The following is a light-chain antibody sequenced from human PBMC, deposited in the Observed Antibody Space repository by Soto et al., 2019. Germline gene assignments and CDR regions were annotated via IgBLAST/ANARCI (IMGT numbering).Light chain of an antibody. CDR3: QQYYNWRT. CDR1: QSVSSS. CDR2: GAS. Sequence: EIVMTQSPATVSMSPGERATLSCRASQSVSSSLAWYQQKPGQAPRLLIYGASTRATGIPARFSGSGSGTEVTLTISSLQSEDCAVYYCQQYYNWRTFGQGTKLEIK. V-gene: IGKV3-15*01. J-gene: IGKJ2*01.